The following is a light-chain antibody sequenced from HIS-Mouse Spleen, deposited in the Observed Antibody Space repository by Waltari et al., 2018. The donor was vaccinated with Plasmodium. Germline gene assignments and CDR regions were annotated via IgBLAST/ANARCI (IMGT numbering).Light chain of an antibody. J-gene: IGLJ2*01. Sequence: QSALTQPPSASGSPGQSVTISCTGTSRDVGGYNYVSWYQQHPGKAPKLMIYEVSKRPSGVPDRFSGSKSGNTASLTVSGLQAEDEAHYYCSSYAGSNNVVFGGGTKLTVL. CDR3: SSYAGSNNVV. CDR2: EVS. V-gene: IGLV2-8*01. CDR1: SRDVGGYNY.